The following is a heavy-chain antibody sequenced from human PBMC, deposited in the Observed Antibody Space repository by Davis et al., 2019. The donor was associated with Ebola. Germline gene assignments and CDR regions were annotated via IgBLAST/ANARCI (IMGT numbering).Heavy chain of an antibody. Sequence: GESLKISCAASGFTFDDYTMHWVRQAPGKGLEWVSLISWDGGSTYYADSVKGRFTISRDNSKNSLYLQMNSLRTEDTALYYCAKASDGDSSRFQPLDYWGQGTLVTVSS. CDR3: AKASDGDSSRFQPLDY. CDR2: ISWDGGST. V-gene: IGHV3-43*01. D-gene: IGHD6-6*01. CDR1: GFTFDDYT. J-gene: IGHJ4*02.